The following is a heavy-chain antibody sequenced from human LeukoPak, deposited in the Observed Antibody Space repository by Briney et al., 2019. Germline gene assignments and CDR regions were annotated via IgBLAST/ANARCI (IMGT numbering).Heavy chain of an antibody. CDR3: ARDISSGSKHFDY. V-gene: IGHV1-18*01. J-gene: IGHJ4*02. CDR1: GYTFTSYG. CDR2: ISPYNGNT. Sequence: ASVKVSCKASGYTFTSYGISWVRQAPGEGLAWMGWISPYNGNTNYAQKLQGRVTMTTDTSTSTAYMELRSLRSDDTAVYYCARDISSGSKHFDYWGQGTLVTVSS. D-gene: IGHD5/OR15-5a*01.